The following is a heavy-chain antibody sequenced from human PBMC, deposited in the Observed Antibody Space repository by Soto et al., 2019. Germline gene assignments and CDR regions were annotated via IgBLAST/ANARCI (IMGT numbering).Heavy chain of an antibody. J-gene: IGHJ6*02. Sequence: GGSLRLSCVASRFTFSNYWMSWVRQAPGKGLEWVANIKQDETEKYYVDSVKGRLAISRDNAKKSLYLQMNSLRAEDTAVYYCARVRTENYYGMDVWGQGTTVTVSS. CDR1: RFTFSNYW. V-gene: IGHV3-7*05. CDR3: ARVRTENYYGMDV. CDR2: IKQDETEK.